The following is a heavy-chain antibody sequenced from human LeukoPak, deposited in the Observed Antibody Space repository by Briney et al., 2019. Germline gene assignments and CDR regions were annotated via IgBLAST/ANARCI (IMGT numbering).Heavy chain of an antibody. CDR3: AREPKARYYYDSSGYNDY. J-gene: IGHJ4*02. D-gene: IGHD3-22*01. CDR2: ISAYNGNT. CDR1: GYTFTSYG. Sequence: ASVKVSCKASGYTFTSYGISWVRQAPGQGLEWMGWISAYNGNTNYAQKLQGRATMTTDTSTSTAYMELRSLRSDDTAVYYCAREPKARYYYDSSGYNDYWGQGTLVTVSS. V-gene: IGHV1-18*01.